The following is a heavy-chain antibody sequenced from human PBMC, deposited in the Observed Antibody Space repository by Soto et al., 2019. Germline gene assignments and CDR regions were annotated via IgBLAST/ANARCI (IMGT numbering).Heavy chain of an antibody. CDR3: ASSDPYYFFDY. V-gene: IGHV4-31*03. D-gene: IGHD2-21*01. CDR1: GGSISGGGHY. J-gene: IGHJ4*02. CDR2: IYYTGDT. Sequence: QVQLQESGPGLVRPSQTLSLTCTVSGGSISGGGHYWGWIRQPPGKGLEWIGFIYYTGDTYYNPSLKSRLSISVDTSMNQFSLELTSVTAADTAVYYCASSDPYYFFDYWGLGTLVTVSS.